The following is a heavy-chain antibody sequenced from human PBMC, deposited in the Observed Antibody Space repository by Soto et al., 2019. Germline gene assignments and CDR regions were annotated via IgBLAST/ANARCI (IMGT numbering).Heavy chain of an antibody. V-gene: IGHV3-64*01. D-gene: IGHD5-12*01. CDR1: GFTFSSYA. CDR2: ISSNGGST. Sequence: EVQLVESGGGLVQPGGSLRLSCAASGFTFSSYAMHWVRQAPGKGLEYVSAISSNGGSTDYANSVKGRFTISRDNSKNTLDLQMGSLRAEDMAVYYCARGGRGSEFDYWGQGTLVTVSS. J-gene: IGHJ4*02. CDR3: ARGGRGSEFDY.